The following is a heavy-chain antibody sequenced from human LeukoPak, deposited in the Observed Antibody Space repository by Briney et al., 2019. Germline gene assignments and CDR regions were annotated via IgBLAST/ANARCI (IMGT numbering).Heavy chain of an antibody. CDR2: IIPIFGTA. V-gene: IGHV1-69*05. J-gene: IGHJ4*02. CDR1: GGTFSSYA. D-gene: IGHD6-13*01. Sequence: SVKVSCKASGGTFSSYAISWVRQAPGQGLEWMGGIIPIFGTANYAQKFQGRVTITTDESTSTAYMELSSLRSEDTAVYYCATDPRGTAAGPFDYWGQGTLVTVSS. CDR3: ATDPRGTAAGPFDY.